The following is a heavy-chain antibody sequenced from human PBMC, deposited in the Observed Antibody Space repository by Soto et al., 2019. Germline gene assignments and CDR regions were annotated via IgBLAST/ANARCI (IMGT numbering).Heavy chain of an antibody. CDR3: ARVPYVWGSYRYPDWYFEL. V-gene: IGHV3-74*01. D-gene: IGHD3-16*02. CDR2: INSDGSST. Sequence: EVQLVESGGGLVQPGGSLRLSCAASGFTFSSYWMHWVRQAPGKGLVWVSRINSDGSSTSYADSVKGRFTISRDNAKNTLYLQMNSLGAEDTAVYYCARVPYVWGSYRYPDWYFELWGRGTLVTVSS. CDR1: GFTFSSYW. J-gene: IGHJ2*01.